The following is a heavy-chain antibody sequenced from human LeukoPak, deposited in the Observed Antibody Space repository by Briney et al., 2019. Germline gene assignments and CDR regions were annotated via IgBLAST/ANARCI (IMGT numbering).Heavy chain of an antibody. CDR3: ARELGYCSSTSCYWYYYGMDV. Sequence: GGSLRLSCAASGFTFSSYSMNWVRQAPGKGLEWVSSISSSSSYIYYADSVKGRFTISRDNAKNSLYLQMNSLRAEDTAVYYCARELGYCSSTSCYWYYYGMDVWGQGTTVTVSS. CDR2: ISSSSSYI. V-gene: IGHV3-21*01. J-gene: IGHJ6*02. CDR1: GFTFSSYS. D-gene: IGHD2-2*01.